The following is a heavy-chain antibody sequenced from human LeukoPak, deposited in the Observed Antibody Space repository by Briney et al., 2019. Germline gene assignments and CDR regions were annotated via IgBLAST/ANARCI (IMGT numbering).Heavy chain of an antibody. Sequence: KSSETLSLTCTVSGGSISSYYWSWIRQPAGKGLEWIGRIYTSGSTNYNPSLKSRVTMSVDTSKNQFSLKLSSVTAADTAVYYCAREPSGSYFGVWFDPWGQGTLVTVSS. CDR1: GGSISSYY. CDR3: AREPSGSYFGVWFDP. CDR2: IYTSGST. V-gene: IGHV4-4*07. J-gene: IGHJ5*02. D-gene: IGHD1-26*01.